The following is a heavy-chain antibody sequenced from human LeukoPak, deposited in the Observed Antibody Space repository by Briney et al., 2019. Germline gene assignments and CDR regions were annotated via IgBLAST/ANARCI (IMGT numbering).Heavy chain of an antibody. CDR3: ARGSSKYYYDSSGYPFDY. J-gene: IGHJ4*02. CDR2: INPNSGGT. D-gene: IGHD3-22*01. CDR1: GYTFTGYY. V-gene: IGHV1-2*02. Sequence: GASVKVSRKASGYTFTGYYMHWVRQAPGQGLEWMGWINPNSGGTNYAQKFQGRVTMTRDTSISTAYMELSRLRSDDTAVYYCARGSSKYYYDSSGYPFDYWGQGTLVTVSS.